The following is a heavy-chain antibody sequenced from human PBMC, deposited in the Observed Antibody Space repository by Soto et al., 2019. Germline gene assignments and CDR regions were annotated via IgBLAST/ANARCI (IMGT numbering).Heavy chain of an antibody. D-gene: IGHD3-22*01. CDR1: GGSISSGSYY. CDR3: ARQTDSYYTFDAFDI. Sequence: PSETLSLTCTVSGGSISSGSYYWDWIRQPPGKGLEWIGNVYYSGSTNYNTSLESRVTISVDTSKNQFSLKLSSVTAADTAVYYCARQTDSYYTFDAFDIWGQGTMVTVSS. CDR2: VYYSGST. J-gene: IGHJ3*02. V-gene: IGHV4-39*01.